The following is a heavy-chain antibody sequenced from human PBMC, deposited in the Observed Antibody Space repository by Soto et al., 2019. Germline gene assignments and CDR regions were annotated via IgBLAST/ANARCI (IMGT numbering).Heavy chain of an antibody. J-gene: IGHJ4*02. V-gene: IGHV1-18*01. CDR2: ISANTGNT. D-gene: IGHD1-26*01. Sequence: QVQLVQSGAEVKKPGASVKVSCKASGYTFTSYGISWVRQAPGQGLEWTGWISANTGNTNFAQKLQGRVTMTTDISTSTAYMELRSLRADDTAVYYCARDGRYSGSDGGYYFDYWGQGTLVTVSS. CDR1: GYTFTSYG. CDR3: ARDGRYSGSDGGYYFDY.